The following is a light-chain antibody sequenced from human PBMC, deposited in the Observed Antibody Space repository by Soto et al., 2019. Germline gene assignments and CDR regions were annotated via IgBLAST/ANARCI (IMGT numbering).Light chain of an antibody. CDR2: GGS. J-gene: IGKJ1*01. CDR1: ETISYGNY. CDR3: QQYWT. Sequence: ETVLTQSPGTLSLSPGQRATLSCRADETISYGNYLAWYQQKPGQPPRLLIYGGSTRATGIPDRFSGRVSGTLFSLTISRLEAEDFAVYYCQQYWTFAQGTRVEIK. V-gene: IGKV3-20*01.